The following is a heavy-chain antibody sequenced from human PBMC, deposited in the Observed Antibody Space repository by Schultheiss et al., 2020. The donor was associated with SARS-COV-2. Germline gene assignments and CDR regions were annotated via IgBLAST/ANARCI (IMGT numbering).Heavy chain of an antibody. CDR3: AKGWELLTLHY. CDR2: ISYDGSNK. CDR1: GFTFSSYG. V-gene: IGHV3-30*18. Sequence: GGSLRLSCAASGFTFSSYGMHWVRQAPGKGLEWVAVISYDGSNKYYADSVKGRFTISRDDSKSIAYLQMNSLKTEDTAVYYCAKGWELLTLHYWGQGTLVTVSS. J-gene: IGHJ4*02. D-gene: IGHD1-26*01.